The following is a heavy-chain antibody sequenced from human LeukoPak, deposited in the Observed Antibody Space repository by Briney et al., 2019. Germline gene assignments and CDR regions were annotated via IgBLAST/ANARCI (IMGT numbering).Heavy chain of an antibody. CDR1: GLTFCSYG. Sequence: SLSPSCAASGLTFCSYGMDWVCQGPGKGVGRGVVISYDGNNKYYADFVKGRFTISRDNSKNTLYLQMNSLRAEDTAVYYCAKSIAAACDYWGQGTLVTVSS. J-gene: IGHJ4*02. V-gene: IGHV3-30*18. CDR3: AKSIAAACDY. CDR2: ISYDGNNK. D-gene: IGHD6-13*01.